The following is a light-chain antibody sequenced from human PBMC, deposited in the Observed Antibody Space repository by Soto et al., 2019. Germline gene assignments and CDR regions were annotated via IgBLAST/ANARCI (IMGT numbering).Light chain of an antibody. J-gene: IGKJ5*01. CDR2: GAS. Sequence: IQMPQSPPSLSASVEDRVTITCRASQSIRTYLNWYQQKPGKAPKLLIFGASTLQRGVPSRFSGSGSWTDFNFTITSLQPEDFATYYCQQSFGVPVTFGQGTRLEIK. CDR1: QSIRTY. CDR3: QQSFGVPVT. V-gene: IGKV1-39*01.